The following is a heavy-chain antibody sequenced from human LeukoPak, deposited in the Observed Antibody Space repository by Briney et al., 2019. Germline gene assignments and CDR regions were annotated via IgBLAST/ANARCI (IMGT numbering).Heavy chain of an antibody. J-gene: IGHJ5*02. CDR1: GYSFTSYW. Sequence: GESLKISCKGSGYSFTSYWIGWVRQMPGKSLEWMGIIYPDDSYTRYSPSFQGQVTISADKSISTAYLRWSSLKASDTAMYYCARFAEYCSSTSCPWFDPWGQGTLVTVSS. CDR3: ARFAEYCSSTSCPWFDP. V-gene: IGHV5-51*01. D-gene: IGHD2-2*01. CDR2: IYPDDSYT.